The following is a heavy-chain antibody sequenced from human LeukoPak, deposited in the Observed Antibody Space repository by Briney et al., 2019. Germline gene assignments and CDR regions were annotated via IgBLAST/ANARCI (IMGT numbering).Heavy chain of an antibody. CDR2: IYTSGTT. CDR3: AREEYNSSEPHFDY. V-gene: IGHV4-61*02. J-gene: IGHJ4*02. Sequence: SETLSLTCTVSGASISSGSSFWSWIRQPAGKTLEWMGRIYTSGTTNYNPSLKSRVTISLDTSKNQFSLKLSSVTAADTAVYYCAREEYNSSEPHFDYWGQGALVTVSS. D-gene: IGHD6-6*01. CDR1: GASISSGSSF.